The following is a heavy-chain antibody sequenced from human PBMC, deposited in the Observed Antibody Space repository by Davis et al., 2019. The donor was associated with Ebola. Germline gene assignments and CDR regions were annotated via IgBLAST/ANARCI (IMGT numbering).Heavy chain of an antibody. CDR2: INHSGGT. J-gene: IGHJ4*02. D-gene: IGHD4-23*01. CDR3: ARGSDGGNSADS. V-gene: IGHV4-34*01. CDR1: GGSFSGYY. Sequence: SQTLSLTCGVYGGSFSGYYWNWIRQSPGKGLEWIGQINHSGGTNYNPSLKSRVTMSVDTSKNQFSLKLSSVTAADTAVYYCARGSDGGNSADSWGQGTLVTVSS.